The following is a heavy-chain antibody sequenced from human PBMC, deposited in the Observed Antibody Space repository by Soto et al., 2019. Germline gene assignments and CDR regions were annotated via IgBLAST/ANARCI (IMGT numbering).Heavy chain of an antibody. J-gene: IGHJ6*02. D-gene: IGHD6-19*01. CDR2: IIPILGIA. V-gene: IGHV1-69*02. CDR3: ARGPVEMAVPAENSYGMDV. Sequence: QVQLVQSGAEVKKPGSSVKVSCKASGGTFSSYTISWVRQAPGQGLEWMGRIIPILGIANYAQKFQGRVTITADKSTGTAYMELSSLRSEDTAVYYCARGPVEMAVPAENSYGMDVWGQGPTVTVSS. CDR1: GGTFSSYT.